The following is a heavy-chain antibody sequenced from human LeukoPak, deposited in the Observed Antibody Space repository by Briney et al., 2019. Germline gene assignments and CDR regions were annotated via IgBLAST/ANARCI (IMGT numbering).Heavy chain of an antibody. Sequence: SVKVSCKASGGTFSSYAISWVRQAPGQGLEWMGGIIPTFGTANYAQKFRGRVTITADESTSTAYMELSSLRSEDTAVYYCARYPRPDYYYGMDVWGQGTTVTVSS. CDR1: GGTFSSYA. J-gene: IGHJ6*02. CDR2: IIPTFGTA. D-gene: IGHD2-2*01. CDR3: ARYPRPDYYYGMDV. V-gene: IGHV1-69*13.